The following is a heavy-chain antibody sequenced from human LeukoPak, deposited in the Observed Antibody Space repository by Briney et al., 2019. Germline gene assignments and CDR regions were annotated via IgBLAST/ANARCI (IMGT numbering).Heavy chain of an antibody. CDR3: AGQYYDSSEDYFDY. CDR1: GGSISSYY. Sequence: SETLSLTCTVSGGSISSYYWSWIRQPPGKGLEWIGYIYYSGSTNYNPSLKSRITISVDTSKNQFSLKLSSVTAADTAVYYCAGQYYDSSEDYFDYWGRGTLVTVSS. J-gene: IGHJ4*02. V-gene: IGHV4-59*01. CDR2: IYYSGST. D-gene: IGHD3-22*01.